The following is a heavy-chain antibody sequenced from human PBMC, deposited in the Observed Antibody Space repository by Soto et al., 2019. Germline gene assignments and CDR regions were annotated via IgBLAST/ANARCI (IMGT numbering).Heavy chain of an antibody. CDR2: IYNNEYT. J-gene: IGHJ4*02. Sequence: QVQLQESGPGLVKPSETLSLTCSVSGGSISSGGYYWSWIRQYPGKGLEWIGYIYNNEYTYYNPSLXSXXTIAVDTSKNQFSLKVRSVTAADTAVYYCALELEMGQYFDYWGQGTLVTVSS. V-gene: IGHV4-31*03. CDR3: ALELEMGQYFDY. D-gene: IGHD3-3*02. CDR1: GGSISSGGYY.